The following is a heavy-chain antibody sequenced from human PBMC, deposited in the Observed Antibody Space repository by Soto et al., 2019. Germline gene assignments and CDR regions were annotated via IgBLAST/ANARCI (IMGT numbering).Heavy chain of an antibody. V-gene: IGHV4-31*03. Sequence: PSETLSLTCTFSGGSISSGGYYWGWIRHHPGKGLEWIGYIYYSGSTYYNPSLKSRVTISVDTSKNQFSLKLSSVTAADTAVYYCAREAPYCYDISYFDYWGKETLLNVPS. D-gene: IGHD3-22*01. J-gene: IGHJ4*02. CDR3: AREAPYCYDISYFDY. CDR2: IYYSGST. CDR1: GGSISSGGYY.